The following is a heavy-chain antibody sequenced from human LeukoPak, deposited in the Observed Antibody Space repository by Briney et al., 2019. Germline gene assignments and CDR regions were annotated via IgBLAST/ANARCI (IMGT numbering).Heavy chain of an antibody. CDR2: IYYSGST. CDR3: ARVEGYCSSTSCYSHFDY. Sequence: SETLSLTCTVSGGSISSYYWSWIRQPPGKGLEWIGYIYYSGSTNYNPSLKSRVTISVDTSKNQFSLKLSSVTAADTAVYYCARVEGYCSSTSCYSHFDYWGQGTLVTVSS. J-gene: IGHJ4*02. CDR1: GGSISSYY. V-gene: IGHV4-59*01. D-gene: IGHD2-2*01.